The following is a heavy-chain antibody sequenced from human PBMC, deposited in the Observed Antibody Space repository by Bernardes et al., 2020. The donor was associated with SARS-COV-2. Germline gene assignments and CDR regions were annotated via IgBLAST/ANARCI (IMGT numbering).Heavy chain of an antibody. CDR1: GFTFSSYG. D-gene: IGHD3-16*01. J-gene: IGHJ6*02. V-gene: IGHV3-33*01. CDR2: IWYDGSNK. CDR3: ARDKGGLANVSWGYYYGMDV. Sequence: GGSLRLSCAASGFTFSSYGMHWVRQAPGKGLEWVAVIWYDGSNKYYADSVKGRFTISRDNSKNTLYLQMNSLRAEDTAVYYCARDKGGLANVSWGYYYGMDVWGQGTTVTVSS.